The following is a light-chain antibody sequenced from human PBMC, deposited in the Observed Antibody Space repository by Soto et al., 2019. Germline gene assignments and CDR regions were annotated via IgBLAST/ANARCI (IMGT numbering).Light chain of an antibody. V-gene: IGKV1-39*01. CDR2: AAS. CDR3: QHSYSTLGLT. J-gene: IGKJ4*01. Sequence: DIQMTQSPSSLSASVVDRVTITCRASQSISSYLNWYQHKPGKAPKLLIYAASSLQSGVPSRFSGSGSGTDFTLTISSLQPEDFATYFCQHSYSTLGLTFGGGTKVDIK. CDR1: QSISSY.